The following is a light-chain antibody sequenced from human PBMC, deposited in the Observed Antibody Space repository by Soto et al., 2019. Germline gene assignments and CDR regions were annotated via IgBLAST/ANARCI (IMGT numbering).Light chain of an antibody. J-gene: IGKJ2*01. CDR3: KHTFRTPHT. Sequence: DIQMTQSPASLSASVGDRVTITCRASQTISSYLNWYQHKAGAAPKLLIYSASTLQSGVPSRFSGSGFGTDYTLTISSLQPADFAVYYCKHTFRTPHTLGQGTKLDIK. CDR1: QTISSY. V-gene: IGKV1-39*01. CDR2: SAS.